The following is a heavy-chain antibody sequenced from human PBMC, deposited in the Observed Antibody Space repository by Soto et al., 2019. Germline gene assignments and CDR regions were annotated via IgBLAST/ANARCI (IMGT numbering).Heavy chain of an antibody. CDR1: GYTFTSYG. Sequence: RASVKVSCKASGYTFTSYGISWVRQAPGQGLEWMGWISSYNGNTNYAQKVQGRVTMATDSSTSTTYMELRSLRSDDTAVYYCARGPRYCSSTSCFSGVTWFDPWGQGTLVTVS. CDR2: ISSYNGNT. J-gene: IGHJ5*02. CDR3: ARGPRYCSSTSCFSGVTWFDP. V-gene: IGHV1-18*01. D-gene: IGHD2-2*01.